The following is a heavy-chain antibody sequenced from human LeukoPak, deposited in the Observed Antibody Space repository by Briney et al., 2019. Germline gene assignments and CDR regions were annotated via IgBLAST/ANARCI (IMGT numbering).Heavy chain of an antibody. CDR1: GYTFTSYG. Sequence: ASVKVSCKASGYTFTSYGISWVRQAPGQGLEWMGRIIPIFGTANYAQKFQGRVTITTDESTSTAYMELSSLRSEDTAVYYCARGNYYDSSGYSQKDYWGQGTLVTVSS. D-gene: IGHD3-22*01. CDR2: IIPIFGTA. CDR3: ARGNYYDSSGYSQKDY. J-gene: IGHJ4*02. V-gene: IGHV1-69*05.